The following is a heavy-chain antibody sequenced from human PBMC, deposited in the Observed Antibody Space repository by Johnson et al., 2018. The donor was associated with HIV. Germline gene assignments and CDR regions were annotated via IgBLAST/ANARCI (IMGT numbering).Heavy chain of an antibody. D-gene: IGHD3-22*01. V-gene: IGHV3-30*03. CDR1: GFTFSSYG. CDR3: ARDRGYWDAFDI. J-gene: IGHJ3*02. Sequence: QVLLVESGGGVVQPGRSLRLSCAASGFTFSSYGMHWVRQAPGKGLEWVADISHDESYKYYADSVKGRFSISRDNAKHSLSLHMNSLRADDTAVYYCARDRGYWDAFDIWGQGTMVTVSS. CDR2: ISHDESYK.